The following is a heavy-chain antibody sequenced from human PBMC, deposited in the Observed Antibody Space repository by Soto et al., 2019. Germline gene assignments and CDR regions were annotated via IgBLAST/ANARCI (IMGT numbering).Heavy chain of an antibody. CDR1: GGSISSGDYY. J-gene: IGHJ4*02. V-gene: IGHV4-30-4*01. CDR2: IYYSGST. D-gene: IGHD3-3*01. Sequence: SETLSLTCTVSGGSISSGDYYWSWIRQPPGKGLEWIGYIYYSGSTYYNPSLKSRVTISVDTSKNQFSLKLSSVTAADTAVYYCASKPRFLEWLPIDYWGQGTLVTVSS. CDR3: ASKPRFLEWLPIDY.